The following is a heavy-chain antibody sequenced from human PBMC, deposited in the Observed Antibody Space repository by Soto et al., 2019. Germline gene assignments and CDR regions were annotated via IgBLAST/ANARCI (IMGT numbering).Heavy chain of an antibody. CDR1: GGSVTSYY. J-gene: IGHJ6*02. V-gene: IGHV4-59*02. D-gene: IGHD4-4*01. CDR3: ARGTDYTQRAFYYYGVDV. Sequence: SETLSLTCIVSGGSVTSYYWNWIRQPPGKGLEWIGHIYYSGNTNSNPSLKSRVTLSIDTSKNQLSLNLTSVTAADTAVYYCARGTDYTQRAFYYYGVDVWGQGTTVTVSS. CDR2: IYYSGNT.